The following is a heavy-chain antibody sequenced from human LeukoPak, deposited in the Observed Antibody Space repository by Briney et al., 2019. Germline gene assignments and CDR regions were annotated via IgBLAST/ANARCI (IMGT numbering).Heavy chain of an antibody. CDR1: GFTFSSYA. CDR2: ISYDGSNK. Sequence: GGSLRLSCAASGFTFSSYAMHWVRQAPGKGLEWVAVISYDGSNKYYADSVKGRFTISRDNSKNTLYLQMNSLRAEDTAVYYCARDQESIAAEVEVIPPLDYWGQGTLVTVSS. J-gene: IGHJ4*02. V-gene: IGHV3-30-3*01. CDR3: ARDQESIAAEVEVIPPLDY. D-gene: IGHD6-6*01.